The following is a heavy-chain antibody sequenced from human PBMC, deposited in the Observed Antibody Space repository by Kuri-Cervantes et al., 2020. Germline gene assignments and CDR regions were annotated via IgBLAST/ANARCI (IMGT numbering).Heavy chain of an antibody. J-gene: IGHJ4*02. CDR3: ARGENYYGSGD. CDR2: INPNSGGT. CDR1: GYTFTGYY. V-gene: IGHV1-2*02. D-gene: IGHD3-10*01. Sequence: ASVNVSCKAAGYTFTGYYMHWVRQATGQGLEWMGWINPNSGGTSYAQKLQGRVTMPTDTSTSTAYMELRSLRWDDTVVYYCARGENYYGSGDWGQGTPVTVSS.